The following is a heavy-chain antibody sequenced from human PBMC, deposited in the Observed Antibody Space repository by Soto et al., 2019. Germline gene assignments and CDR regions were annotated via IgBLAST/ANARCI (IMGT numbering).Heavy chain of an antibody. J-gene: IGHJ5*02. D-gene: IGHD6-6*01. Sequence: QITLKESGPPLVKPTQTLTLTCTFSGFSLSTSGVGVGWIRQPPGKALEWLALIYWDDDKRYSPSLKSRLTITKDTSKNQVVLTMTNMDPVDTATYYCAHTPPNEQLVATWFDPWGQGTLVTVSS. CDR1: GFSLSTSGVG. CDR2: IYWDDDK. V-gene: IGHV2-5*02. CDR3: AHTPPNEQLVATWFDP.